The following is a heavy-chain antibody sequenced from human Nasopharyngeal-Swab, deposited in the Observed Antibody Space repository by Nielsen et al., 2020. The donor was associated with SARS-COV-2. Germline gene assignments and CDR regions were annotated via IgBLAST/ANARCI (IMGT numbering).Heavy chain of an antibody. D-gene: IGHD6-19*01. V-gene: IGHV3-23*01. CDR2: ISGSGGGT. CDR1: GFTFSSYW. CDR3: AKGYSSGWQLYYYYGMDV. J-gene: IGHJ6*02. Sequence: GESLKISCAASGFTFSSYWMHWVRQAPGKGLEWVSSISGSGGGTYYADSAKGRFTMSRDNSKSTLYLQMNTLRAEDTAVYYCAKGYSSGWQLYYYYGMDVWGQGTTVTVSS.